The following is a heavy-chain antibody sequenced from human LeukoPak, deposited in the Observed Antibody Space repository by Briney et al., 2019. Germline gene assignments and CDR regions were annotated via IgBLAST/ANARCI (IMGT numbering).Heavy chain of an antibody. CDR2: IYSAGTGT. CDR3: AGGSATAPDF. D-gene: IGHD5-18*01. V-gene: IGHV3-74*01. Sequence: QSGGSLRLSCAASGFTISSYCMHWVRQAPGKGLVWVSCIYSAGTGTGYADSVKGRFTISRDNAKNTLYLQMTSLRAEDTAVYYCAGGSATAPDFWGQGTLVTVSS. J-gene: IGHJ4*02. CDR1: GFTISSYC.